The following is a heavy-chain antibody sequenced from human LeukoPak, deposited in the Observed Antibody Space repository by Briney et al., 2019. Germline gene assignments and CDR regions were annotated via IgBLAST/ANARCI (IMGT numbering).Heavy chain of an antibody. CDR2: IYHSGST. D-gene: IGHD3-10*01. Sequence: SETLSLTCAVSGGSISSGGYSWSWIRQPPGKGLEWIGYIYHSGSTYYNPSLKSRVTISVDRSKNQFSPKLSSVTAADTAVYYCARGGGLAGSYYPPFDYWGQGTLVTVSS. J-gene: IGHJ4*02. CDR1: GGSISSGGYS. CDR3: ARGGGLAGSYYPPFDY. V-gene: IGHV4-30-2*01.